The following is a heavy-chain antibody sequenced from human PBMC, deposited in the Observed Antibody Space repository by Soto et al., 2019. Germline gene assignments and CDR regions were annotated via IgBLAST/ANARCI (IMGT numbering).Heavy chain of an antibody. CDR1: GYTLTELS. Sequence: ASVKVSCKVSGYTLTELSMHWVRQAPGKGLEWMGGFDPEDGETIYAQKFQGRVTMTEDTSTDTAYMELSSLRSEDTAVYYCATERARGSYSSGWYYWYFDLWGRGTLVTVSS. CDR3: ATERARGSYSSGWYYWYFDL. D-gene: IGHD6-19*01. CDR2: FDPEDGET. J-gene: IGHJ2*01. V-gene: IGHV1-24*01.